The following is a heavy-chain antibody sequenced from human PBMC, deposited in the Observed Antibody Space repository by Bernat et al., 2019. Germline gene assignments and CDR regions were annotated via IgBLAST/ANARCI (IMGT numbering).Heavy chain of an antibody. D-gene: IGHD3-22*01. CDR2: IRSKAYGGTT. V-gene: IGHV3-49*04. Sequence: EVQLVESGGGLVQPGRSLRLSCTASGFTFGDYAMSWVRQAPGKGLEWVGFIRSKAYGGTTEYAASVKGRFTISRDDSKSIAYLQMNSLKTEDTAVYYCTRDGAPTPNYYDSSGYSIDYWGQGTLVTVSS. CDR3: TRDGAPTPNYYDSSGYSIDY. CDR1: GFTFGDYA. J-gene: IGHJ4*02.